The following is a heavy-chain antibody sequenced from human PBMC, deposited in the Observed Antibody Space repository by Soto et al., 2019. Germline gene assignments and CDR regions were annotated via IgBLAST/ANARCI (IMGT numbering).Heavy chain of an antibody. CDR2: IIPIFGTA. Sequence: SVKVSCKASGGTFSSYAISWVRQAPGQGLEWMGGIIPIFGTANCAQKFQGRVTITADESTSTAYMELSSLRSEDTAVYYCARGELQVSHYYYYGMDVWGQGTTVTVSS. V-gene: IGHV1-69*13. CDR1: GGTFSSYA. J-gene: IGHJ6*02. CDR3: ARGELQVSHYYYYGMDV. D-gene: IGHD1-26*01.